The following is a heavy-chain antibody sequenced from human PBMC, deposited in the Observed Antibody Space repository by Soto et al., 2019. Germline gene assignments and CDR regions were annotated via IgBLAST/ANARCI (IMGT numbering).Heavy chain of an antibody. CDR2: IHGVGTGT. J-gene: IGHJ4*02. CDR3: ITVFEY. Sequence: EVQLVQSGGGSVQPGGSLRLSCAGSGFTFTKYWMHWVRQVPAKGLLWVSRIHGVGTGTSYSDSVRGRFTISRDNAENTLYLHMSSMRAEDTAVYYCITVFEYWGQGTPVTVSS. CDR1: GFTFTKYW. V-gene: IGHV3-74*01.